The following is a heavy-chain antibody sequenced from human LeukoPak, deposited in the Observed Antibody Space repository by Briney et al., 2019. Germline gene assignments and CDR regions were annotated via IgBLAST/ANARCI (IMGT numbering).Heavy chain of an antibody. D-gene: IGHD3-22*01. CDR1: GFTFSDYY. CDR3: AKDHWWDSSGYYLY. CDR2: ISSSGSTI. J-gene: IGHJ4*02. V-gene: IGHV3-11*01. Sequence: GGSLRLSCAASGFTFSDYYMSWIRQAPGKGLEWVSYISSSGSTIYYADSVKGRFTISRDNSKNTLYLQMNSLRAEDTAVYYCAKDHWWDSSGYYLYWGQGTLVTVSS.